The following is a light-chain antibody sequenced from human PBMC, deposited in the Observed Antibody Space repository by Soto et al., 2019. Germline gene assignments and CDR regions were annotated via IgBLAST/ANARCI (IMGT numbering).Light chain of an antibody. V-gene: IGLV1-44*01. J-gene: IGLJ2*01. CDR2: SNV. CDR3: AAWDDTLKGVI. Sequence: QAVVTQTPSASGTPGQRVSISCSGGRLNIGSNLVNWYQQLPGTAPKLLIYSNVQRPSGVPDRFSGSKSGTSASLAISGLQSEDEVDYYCAAWDDTLKGVIFGGGTQLTVL. CDR1: RLNIGSNL.